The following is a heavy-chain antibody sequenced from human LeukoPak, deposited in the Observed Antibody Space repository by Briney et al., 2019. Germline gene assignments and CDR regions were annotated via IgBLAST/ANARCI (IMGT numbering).Heavy chain of an antibody. Sequence: SETLSLTCVVYGGSFSGYYGTWIRQPPGKGLEWVGEIFHSGSTNYNPSLKSRVTISVDSSKNQFSLNLTSLTAADTAVYYCARRLRIWTYYGLGTNLDYWGQGTLVTVSS. J-gene: IGHJ4*02. CDR1: GGSFSGYY. CDR3: ARRLRIWTYYGLGTNLDY. D-gene: IGHD3-10*01. CDR2: IFHSGST. V-gene: IGHV4-34*12.